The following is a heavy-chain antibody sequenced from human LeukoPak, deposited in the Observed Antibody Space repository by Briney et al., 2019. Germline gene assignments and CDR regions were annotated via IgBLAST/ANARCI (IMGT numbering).Heavy chain of an antibody. V-gene: IGHV4-59*01. J-gene: IGHJ4*02. CDR2: IYYSGST. CDR1: GGSISNDY. Sequence: SETLSLTCTVSGGSISNDYWSWIRQPPGKGLEWIGYIYYSGSTSYNPSLKSRITISVDTSKNQFSLKLSSVTAADTAVYYCALRSGYYKSVDYWGQGTLVTVSS. CDR3: ALRSGYYKSVDY. D-gene: IGHD3-3*01.